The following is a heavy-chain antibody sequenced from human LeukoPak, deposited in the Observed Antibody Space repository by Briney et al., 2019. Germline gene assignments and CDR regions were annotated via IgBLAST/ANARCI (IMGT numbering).Heavy chain of an antibody. V-gene: IGHV4-31*03. CDR1: GGSIRSSGYY. D-gene: IGHD3-22*01. CDR3: GGSGYYYYFDY. CDR2: IYHSGST. Sequence: SETLSLTCTVSGGSIRSSGYYWSWIRQDPAKGLEWIGYIYHSGSTYYNPSLKSRVTISLDTSKNQFSLKLSSVTAADTAVYYCGGSGYYYYFDYWGQGTLVTVSS. J-gene: IGHJ4*02.